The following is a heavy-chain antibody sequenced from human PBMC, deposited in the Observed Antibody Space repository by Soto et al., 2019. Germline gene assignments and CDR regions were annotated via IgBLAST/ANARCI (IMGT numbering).Heavy chain of an antibody. V-gene: IGHV4-59*01. J-gene: IGHJ4*02. CDR3: ARAPRGGVTPLGFDY. D-gene: IGHD3-16*01. CDR1: GGSISSYY. CDR2: IYYSGST. Sequence: SETLSLTCTVSGGSISSYYWSWIRQPPGKGLEWIGYIYYSGSTNYNPPLKSRVTISVDTSKNQFSLKLSSVTAADTAVYYCARAPRGGVTPLGFDYWGQGTLVTVSS.